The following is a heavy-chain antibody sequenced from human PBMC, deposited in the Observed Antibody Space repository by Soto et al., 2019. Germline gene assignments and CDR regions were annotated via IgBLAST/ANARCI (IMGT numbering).Heavy chain of an antibody. CDR1: GFTVTINY. CDR3: HGYGY. V-gene: IGHV3-53*01. D-gene: IGHD5-12*01. J-gene: IGHJ4*02. Sequence: EVQVVESGGGLIQPGGSLRLSCAVSGFTVTINYMSWVRQAPGKGLEWVSVIYSGGTIYYADSVKGRFTISRDTSKNTLYLQMNSLRGEVTAVYYCHGYGYWGQGTLLTVSS. CDR2: IYSGGTI.